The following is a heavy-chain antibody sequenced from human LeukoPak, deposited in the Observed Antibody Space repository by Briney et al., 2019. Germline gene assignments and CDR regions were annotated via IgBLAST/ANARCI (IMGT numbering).Heavy chain of an antibody. D-gene: IGHD2-2*01. Sequence: PSETLSLTCTVSGGSISSGSYYWSWIRQPAGKGLEWIGRIYTSGSTNYNPSLKSRVTISVDTSKNQFSLKLSSVTAADTAVYYCAREVKYQLLRLELTFDIWGQRTMVTVSS. CDR2: IYTSGST. V-gene: IGHV4-61*02. CDR1: GGSISSGSYY. CDR3: AREVKYQLLRLELTFDI. J-gene: IGHJ3*02.